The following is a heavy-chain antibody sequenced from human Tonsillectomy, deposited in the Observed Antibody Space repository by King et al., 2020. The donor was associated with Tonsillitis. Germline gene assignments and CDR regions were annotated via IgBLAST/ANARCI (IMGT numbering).Heavy chain of an antibody. CDR1: GFTFSSYA. D-gene: IGHD3-22*01. CDR3: AKGPYYDSSGYYPPFDY. Sequence: VQLVESGGGLVQPGGSLRLSCAASGFTFSSYAMSWVRQAPGKGLEWVSAISGSGGSTYYADSVKGRFTISRDNSKNPLYLQMNSLRAEDTAVYYCAKGPYYDSSGYYPPFDYWGQGTLXTVSS. V-gene: IGHV3-23*04. J-gene: IGHJ4*02. CDR2: ISGSGGST.